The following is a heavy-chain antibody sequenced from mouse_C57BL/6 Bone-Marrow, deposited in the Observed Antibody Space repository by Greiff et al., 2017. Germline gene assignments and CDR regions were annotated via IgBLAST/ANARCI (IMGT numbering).Heavy chain of an antibody. Sequence: VQLQQSGAELVRPGASVKLSCTASGFNIKDDYMHWVKQRPEQGLEWIGWFDPENGDTEYASKFQGKATITADTASNTAYLQLSSLTSEDTAVYYCTTYYYGSSSADYWGQGTTLTVSS. CDR1: GFNIKDDY. J-gene: IGHJ2*01. CDR3: TTYYYGSSSADY. CDR2: FDPENGDT. D-gene: IGHD1-1*01. V-gene: IGHV14-4*01.